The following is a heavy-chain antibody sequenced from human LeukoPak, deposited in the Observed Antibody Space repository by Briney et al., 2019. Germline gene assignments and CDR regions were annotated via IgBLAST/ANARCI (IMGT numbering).Heavy chain of an antibody. CDR2: ISYDGSNK. CDR3: AKVALRYFDWLPNAS. D-gene: IGHD3-9*01. V-gene: IGHV3-30*18. CDR1: GFTFSSYG. Sequence: GRSLRLSCAASGFTFSSYGMHWVRQAPGKGLEWVAVISYDGSNKYYADSVKGRFTISRDNSKNTLYLQMNSLRAENTAVYSCAKVALRYFDWLPNASGGQGTLVTVSS. J-gene: IGHJ4*02.